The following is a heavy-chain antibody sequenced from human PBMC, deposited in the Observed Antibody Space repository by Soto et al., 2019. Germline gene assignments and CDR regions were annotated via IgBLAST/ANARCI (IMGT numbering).Heavy chain of an antibody. V-gene: IGHV3-30-3*01. Sequence: QVQLVESGGGVVQPGRSLRLSCAASGFTFSNYAMHWVRQAPGRGLDWVAVISYDGSNKYYADSVKGRFTISRDNSKDTLYLQMNSLRAEDTAVYHCARGDYYGSGSSPDYWGQGTLVTVSS. CDR2: ISYDGSNK. CDR1: GFTFSNYA. D-gene: IGHD3-10*01. CDR3: ARGDYYGSGSSPDY. J-gene: IGHJ4*02.